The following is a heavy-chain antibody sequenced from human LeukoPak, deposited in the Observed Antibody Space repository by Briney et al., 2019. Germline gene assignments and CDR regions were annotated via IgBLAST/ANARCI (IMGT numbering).Heavy chain of an antibody. CDR2: IYSGGST. CDR1: GLTVSSNY. Sequence: PGGSLRLSCAVSGLTVSSNYMSWVRQAPGKGLEWVSAIYSGGSTFYADSVKGRFTISRDNSKNTLYLQMNSLRAEDTAVYYCARDPYNSGSSYFDYWGQGTLVTGST. V-gene: IGHV3-53*01. J-gene: IGHJ4*02. D-gene: IGHD3-10*01. CDR3: ARDPYNSGSSYFDY.